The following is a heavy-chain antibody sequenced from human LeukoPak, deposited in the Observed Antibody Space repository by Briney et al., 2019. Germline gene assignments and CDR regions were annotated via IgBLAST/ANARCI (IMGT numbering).Heavy chain of an antibody. Sequence: GGSLRLSCAASGFTFSSYAMHWVRQAPGKGLEWVAVISYDGSNKYYADSVKGRFTISRDNSKNTLYLQMNSLRAEDTAVYYCASDVLRYFDWLLSGYNWFDPWGQGTLVTVSS. J-gene: IGHJ5*02. CDR3: ASDVLRYFDWLLSGYNWFDP. D-gene: IGHD3-9*01. CDR1: GFTFSSYA. CDR2: ISYDGSNK. V-gene: IGHV3-30*04.